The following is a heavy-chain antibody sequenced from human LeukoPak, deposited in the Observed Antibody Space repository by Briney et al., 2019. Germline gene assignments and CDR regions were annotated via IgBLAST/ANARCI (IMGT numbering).Heavy chain of an antibody. CDR2: IYYSGST. V-gene: IGHV4-30-4*08. J-gene: IGHJ6*03. CDR1: GGSISSGDYY. Sequence: SQTLSLTCTVSGGSISSGDYYWGWLRQPPGKDLEWVVYIYYSGSTYYNPSLTSRVTISVDTSNTQFSLKLSSVTAANTAVYYCARVICYPTSCYLVSYMDVWGKGTAVTVSS. D-gene: IGHD2-2*01. CDR3: ARVICYPTSCYLVSYMDV.